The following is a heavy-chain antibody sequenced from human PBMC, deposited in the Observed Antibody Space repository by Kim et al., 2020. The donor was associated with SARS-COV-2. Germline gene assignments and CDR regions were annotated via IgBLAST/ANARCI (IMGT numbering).Heavy chain of an antibody. CDR3: AKDTRYSYGSKYYYYYGMDV. Sequence: GGSLRLSCAASGFTFSSHGMHWVRQAPGKGLEWVAVISYDVSNKYYADSVKGRFTISRDNSKNTLYLQMNSLRAEDTAVYYCAKDTRYSYGSKYYYYYGMDVWGQGTTVTVSS. CDR1: GFTFSSHG. V-gene: IGHV3-30*18. J-gene: IGHJ6*02. CDR2: ISYDVSNK. D-gene: IGHD5-18*01.